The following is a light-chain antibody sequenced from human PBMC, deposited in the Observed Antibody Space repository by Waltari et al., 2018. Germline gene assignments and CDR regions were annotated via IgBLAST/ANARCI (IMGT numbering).Light chain of an antibody. J-gene: IGKJ1*01. CDR2: KAS. V-gene: IGKV1-5*03. CDR1: QSISSW. CDR3: QQCHSYPWT. Sequence: TFRASQSISSWLAWYQQKPGKAPKFLIYKASSLQGGVPSRFSGSGSGTEFTLTISSLQPDDFATYYCQQCHSYPWTFGQGTKVEIK.